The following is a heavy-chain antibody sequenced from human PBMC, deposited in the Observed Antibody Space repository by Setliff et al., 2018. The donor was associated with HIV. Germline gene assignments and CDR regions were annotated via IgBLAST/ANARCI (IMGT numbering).Heavy chain of an antibody. V-gene: IGHV1-69*02. D-gene: IGHD3-16*01. Sequence: SVKVSCKASGGTFSSYTINWVRQAPGQGLEWMGRSIPILGIGNDEQAQKFKGKVTFTADKSTSTVYMELSSLRSEDTAVYYCARCGAGEWHLYMDVWGKGTAVTVSS. CDR3: ARCGAGEWHLYMDV. J-gene: IGHJ6*03. CDR1: GGTFSSYT. CDR2: SIPILGIG.